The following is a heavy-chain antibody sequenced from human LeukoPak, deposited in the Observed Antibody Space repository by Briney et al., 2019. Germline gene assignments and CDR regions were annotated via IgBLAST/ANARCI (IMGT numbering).Heavy chain of an antibody. J-gene: IGHJ3*02. CDR1: GGSFSGYY. D-gene: IGHD1-26*01. V-gene: IGHV4-34*01. Sequence: SETLSLTCAVYGGSFSGYYWSWIRQPPGKGLEWIGEINHSGSTNYNPSLKSRVTISVDTSKNQFSLKLSSVTAADTAVYYCARDSRSRRAFDIWGQGTMVTVSS. CDR3: ARDSRSRRAFDI. CDR2: INHSGST.